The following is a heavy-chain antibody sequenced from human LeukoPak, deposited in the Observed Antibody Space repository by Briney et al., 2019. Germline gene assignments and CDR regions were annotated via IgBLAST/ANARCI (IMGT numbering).Heavy chain of an antibody. J-gene: IGHJ4*02. CDR1: GFSFNNHA. CDR3: AKSDCGTIGCKLLNY. CDR2: ISGGGDAT. D-gene: IGHD2-21*01. Sequence: PGGSLRLSCVASGFSFNNHAMSWVRQAPGKGLEWVSAISGGGDATKYADSVKGRFTISRDNSKNTVSLQMNSLRAEDTALYYCAKSDCGTIGCKLLNYWGQGTLVTVSS. V-gene: IGHV3-23*01.